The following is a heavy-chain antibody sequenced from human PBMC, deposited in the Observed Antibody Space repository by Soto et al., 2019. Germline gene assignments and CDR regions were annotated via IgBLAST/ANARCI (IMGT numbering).Heavy chain of an antibody. CDR1: GFSFSDYT. CDR2: ISKGSDYI. J-gene: IGHJ5*02. CDR3: AKDSGCVNNACAYDP. D-gene: IGHD1-20*01. Sequence: GGSLRLSCAASGFSFSDYTMNWVRQAPGKGLEWVSSISKGSDYIFYADKVKGRFTISRDNARNSLHLQMTSLRVEDTAVYYCAKDSGCVNNACAYDPWGQGTLVTVSS. V-gene: IGHV3-21*01.